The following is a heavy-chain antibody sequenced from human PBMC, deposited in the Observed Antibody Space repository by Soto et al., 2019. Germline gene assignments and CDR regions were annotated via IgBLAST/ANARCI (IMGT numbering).Heavy chain of an antibody. CDR1: VFTFSDFY. D-gene: IGHD1-20*01. Sequence: PGGSLRLSCAASVFTFSDFYMSWVRQAPGKGPEWIGSVFYTGFTSYHPSLESRVSVSVDTSKNQFSLKVSGVSAADTAVYYCATSQKGYNWNYFDHWGQGALVTVSS. V-gene: IGHV4-59*04. CDR3: ATSQKGYNWNYFDH. CDR2: VFYTGFT. J-gene: IGHJ4*02.